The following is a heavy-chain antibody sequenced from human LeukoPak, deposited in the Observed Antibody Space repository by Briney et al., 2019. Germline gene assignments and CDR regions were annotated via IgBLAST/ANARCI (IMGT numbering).Heavy chain of an antibody. Sequence: SETLSLTCTVSGGSISSSSYYWGWIRQPPGKGLEWIGSIYYSGSTYYNPSLKSRVTISVDTSKNQFSLKLSSVTAADTAVYYCASSNRRHSVGATHVDYWGQGTLVTVSS. CDR3: ASSNRRHSVGATHVDY. J-gene: IGHJ4*02. CDR1: GGSISSSSYY. D-gene: IGHD1-26*01. CDR2: IYYSGST. V-gene: IGHV4-39*01.